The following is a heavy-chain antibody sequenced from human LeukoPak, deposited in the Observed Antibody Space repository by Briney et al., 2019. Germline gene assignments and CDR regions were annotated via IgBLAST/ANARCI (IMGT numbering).Heavy chain of an antibody. V-gene: IGHV3-9*01. CDR1: GFTFDDYA. Sequence: GGSLRLSCAASGFTFDDYAMHWVRQAPGKGLEWVSGISWNSGSIGYADSVKGRFTISRDNAKNSLYLQMNSLRAEDTALYYCAKDIPRSPGAFGAFDIWAKGQWSPSLQ. CDR3: AKDIPRSPGAFGAFDI. J-gene: IGHJ3*02. D-gene: IGHD3-3*01. CDR2: ISWNSGSI.